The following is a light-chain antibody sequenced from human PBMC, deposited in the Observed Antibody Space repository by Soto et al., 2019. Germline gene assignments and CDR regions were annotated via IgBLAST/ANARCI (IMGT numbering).Light chain of an antibody. CDR3: QQSYSRPRT. Sequence: EIVLTQSPGTLSLSPGERASLSCRASQTFTTSSLAWYQQKPGQAPRLLISGASNRATGIPDRFSGSGSGTDFTLTISSLQPEDFATYFCQQSYSRPRTFGQGTRLEIK. CDR1: QTFTTSS. J-gene: IGKJ5*01. V-gene: IGKV3-20*01. CDR2: GAS.